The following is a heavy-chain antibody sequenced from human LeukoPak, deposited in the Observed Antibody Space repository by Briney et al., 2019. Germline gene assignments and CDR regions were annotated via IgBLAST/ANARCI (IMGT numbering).Heavy chain of an antibody. V-gene: IGHV4-4*02. Sequence: PSETLSLTCAVSGGSISSSNWWSWVRQPPGKGLEWIGEIYHSGSTNYNPSLKSRVTISVDKSKNQFSLKLSSVTAADTAVYYCARVTRLYGDYVLYYFDYWGQGTLVTVSS. D-gene: IGHD4-17*01. J-gene: IGHJ4*02. CDR1: GGSISSSNW. CDR2: IYHSGST. CDR3: ARVTRLYGDYVLYYFDY.